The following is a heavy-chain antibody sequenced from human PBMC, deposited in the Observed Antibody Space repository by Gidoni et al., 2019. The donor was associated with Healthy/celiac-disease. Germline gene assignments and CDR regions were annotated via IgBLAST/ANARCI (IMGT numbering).Heavy chain of an antibody. CDR2: ISSSSSYI. D-gene: IGHD4-17*01. Sequence: EVQLVESGGGLVKPGGSLRLSCAASGFTFSSYSMNWVRQAPGKGLEWVSSISSSSSYIYYADSVKGRFTISRDNAKNSLYLQMNSLRAEDTAVYDCASFLTTVVTRDAFDIWGQGTMVTVSS. CDR1: GFTFSSYS. J-gene: IGHJ3*02. CDR3: ASFLTTVVTRDAFDI. V-gene: IGHV3-21*01.